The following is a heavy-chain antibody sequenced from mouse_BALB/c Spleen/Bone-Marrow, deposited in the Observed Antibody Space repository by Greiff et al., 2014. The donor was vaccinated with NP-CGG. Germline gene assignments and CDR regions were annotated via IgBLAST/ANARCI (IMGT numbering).Heavy chain of an antibody. CDR2: IHPNSGNT. V-gene: IGHV1S130*01. D-gene: IGHD2-1*01. J-gene: IGHJ2*01. Sequence: QVHLQQSGSVLVRPGASVKLSCKASGYTFTSSWMHWAKQRPGQGLEWIGEIHPNSGNTNYNEKFKGKATLTVDTSSSTAYVDLSSLTSEDSAVYYCARGGYGNYYFDYGGQGTTLTVSS. CDR3: ARGGYGNYYFDY. CDR1: GYTFTSSW.